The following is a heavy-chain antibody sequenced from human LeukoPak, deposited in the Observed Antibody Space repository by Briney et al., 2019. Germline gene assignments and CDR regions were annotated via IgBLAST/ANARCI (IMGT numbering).Heavy chain of an antibody. Sequence: PGGPLRLSCAASGFTFSSYWMSWVRQAPGEGLEWVANIKQDGSEKYYVDSVKGRFTISRDNAKNSLYLQMNSLRAEDTAVYYCARDQNSGYDNDYWGQGTLVTVSS. CDR1: GFTFSSYW. CDR2: IKQDGSEK. V-gene: IGHV3-7*01. CDR3: ARDQNSGYDNDY. J-gene: IGHJ4*02. D-gene: IGHD5-12*01.